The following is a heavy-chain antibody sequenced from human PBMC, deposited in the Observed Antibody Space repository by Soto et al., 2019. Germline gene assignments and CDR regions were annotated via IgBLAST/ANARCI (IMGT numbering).Heavy chain of an antibody. CDR2: ITHTGDT. J-gene: IGHJ6*02. D-gene: IGHD6-13*01. CDR3: AKERQQLALYYHYGLDV. CDR1: GFTFSSYA. V-gene: IGHV3-23*01. Sequence: VQVLESGGGLVQPGGSLRLSCSASGFTFSSYAMSWARQAPGKGLEWVSSITHTGDTYYADSVKGRFTISRDNSKNTLYLQTNSLRAEDTAIYYCAKERQQLALYYHYGLDVWGQGTTVIVSS.